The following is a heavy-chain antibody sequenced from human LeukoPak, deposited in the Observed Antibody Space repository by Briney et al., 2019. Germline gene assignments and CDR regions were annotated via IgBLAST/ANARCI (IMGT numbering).Heavy chain of an antibody. CDR1: GGSISSSSYY. D-gene: IGHD3-22*01. Sequence: PETLSLTCTVSGGSISSSSYYWGWIRQPPGKGLEWIGSIYYSGSTYYNPSLKSRVTISVDTSKNQFSLKLSSVTAADTAVYYCARAGYYDSSLPALNWFDPWGQGTLVTVSS. J-gene: IGHJ5*02. V-gene: IGHV4-39*01. CDR2: IYYSGST. CDR3: ARAGYYDSSLPALNWFDP.